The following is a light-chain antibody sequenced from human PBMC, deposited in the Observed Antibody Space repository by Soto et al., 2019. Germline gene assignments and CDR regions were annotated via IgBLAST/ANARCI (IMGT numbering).Light chain of an antibody. J-gene: IGKJ1*01. CDR1: QGVRSN. Sequence: IGMTQSRATLSSGWWPRASLTCRASQGVRSNLAWYQQKPGQAPRPLIYTASTRATGVPARFSGSGSGTEFTLTISSLQSEDFAVYYCQQYNNWPPTFGQGTKVDIK. CDR3: QQYNNWPPT. CDR2: TAS. V-gene: IGKV3-15*01.